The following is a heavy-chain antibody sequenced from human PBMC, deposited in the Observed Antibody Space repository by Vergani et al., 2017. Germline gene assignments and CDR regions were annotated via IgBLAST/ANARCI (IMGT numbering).Heavy chain of an antibody. Sequence: QVQLVQSGAEVKKPGASVKVSCKASGYTFTSYGISWVRQAPGQGLEWMGWISAYNGNTNYAQKLQGRVTMTTDTSTSTAYMELRSLRSDDTAVYYCARAKWGGIAAAGRVYYGMDVWGQGTTVTVSS. D-gene: IGHD6-13*01. CDR2: ISAYNGNT. CDR3: ARAKWGGIAAAGRVYYGMDV. V-gene: IGHV1-18*01. CDR1: GYTFTSYG. J-gene: IGHJ6*02.